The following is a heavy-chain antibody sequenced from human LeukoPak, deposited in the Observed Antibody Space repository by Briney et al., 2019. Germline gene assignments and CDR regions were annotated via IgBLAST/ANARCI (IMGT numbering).Heavy chain of an antibody. V-gene: IGHV1-8*02. CDR3: VRTPPNWGADY. CDR1: GYTFTSYG. CDR2: MSPNSGNT. J-gene: IGHJ4*02. D-gene: IGHD7-27*01. Sequence: ASVKVSCKASGYTFTSYGISWVRQAPGQGLEYMGWMSPNSGNTGYVQKFQGRVTMTRNTAISTAYMELSSLRSEDTAVYYCVRTPPNWGADYWGQGTLVTVSS.